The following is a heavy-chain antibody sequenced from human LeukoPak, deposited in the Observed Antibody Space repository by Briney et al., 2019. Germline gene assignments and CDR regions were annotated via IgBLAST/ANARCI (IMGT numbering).Heavy chain of an antibody. CDR3: ARHGSYYWYFDL. V-gene: IGHV4-39*01. CDR2: IYYSGST. Sequence: SETLSLTCTVSGGSISSSSYYWGWIRQPPGTGLEWIGSIYYSGSTYYNPSLKSRVTISVDTSKNQFSLKLSSVTAADTAVYYCARHGSYYWYFDLWGRGTLVTVSS. CDR1: GGSISSSSYY. J-gene: IGHJ2*01.